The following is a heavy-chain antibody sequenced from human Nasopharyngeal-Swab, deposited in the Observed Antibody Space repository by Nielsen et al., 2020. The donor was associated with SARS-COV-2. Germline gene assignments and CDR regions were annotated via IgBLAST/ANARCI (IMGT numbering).Heavy chain of an antibody. CDR2: IDWDDDK. CDR3: ARNINDYGDYHGVLDP. Sequence: SGPTLAKPTQTLTLTCTFSGFSLSTSAMCVSWIRQPPGKALEWLARIDWDDDKYYSTSLKTRLTISKDNSKNQVVLTMTNMDPVDTATYYCARNINDYGDYHGVLDPWGQGTIVTVSS. J-gene: IGHJ3*01. V-gene: IGHV2-70*11. CDR1: GFSLSTSAMC. D-gene: IGHD4-17*01.